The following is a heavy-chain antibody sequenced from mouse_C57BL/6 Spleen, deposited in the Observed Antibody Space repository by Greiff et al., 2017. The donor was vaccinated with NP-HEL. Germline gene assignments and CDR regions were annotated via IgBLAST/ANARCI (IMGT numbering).Heavy chain of an antibody. CDR2: IYPRSGNT. J-gene: IGHJ1*03. V-gene: IGHV1-81*01. Sequence: QVQLQQSGAELARPGASVKLSCKASGYTFTSYGISWVKQRTGQGLEWIGEIYPRSGNTYYNEKFKGKATLTADKSSSTAYMELRSLTSEDSAVYFCARRGYSNYRYFDVWGTGTTVTVSS. CDR1: GYTFTSYG. CDR3: ARRGYSNYRYFDV. D-gene: IGHD2-5*01.